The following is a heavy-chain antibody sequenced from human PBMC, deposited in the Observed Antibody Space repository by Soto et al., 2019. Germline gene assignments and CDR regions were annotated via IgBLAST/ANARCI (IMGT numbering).Heavy chain of an antibody. Sequence: EVHLLESGGGLVQPGGSLRLSCAGSGFTFINYAMNWVRQAPGKGLEWVSSISGGGDAAFFPDSVRGGFTISRDNSQNTVTLQINSLGVDDTAVYYCARKILGSTSRPNYWYFDLWGRGTLVTVSS. D-gene: IGHD2-2*01. CDR2: ISGGGDAA. CDR1: GFTFINYA. J-gene: IGHJ2*01. V-gene: IGHV3-23*01. CDR3: ARKILGSTSRPNYWYFDL.